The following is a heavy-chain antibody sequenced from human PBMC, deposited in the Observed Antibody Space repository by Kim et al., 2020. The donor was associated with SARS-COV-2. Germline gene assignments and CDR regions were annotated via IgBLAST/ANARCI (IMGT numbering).Heavy chain of an antibody. CDR3: ARDYRPGGSGSYYRGNAFDI. J-gene: IGHJ3*02. Sequence: GGSLRLSCAASGFTFSDYYMSWIRQAPGKGLEWVSYISSSGSTIYYADSVKGRFTISRDNAKNSLYLQMNSLRAEDTAVYYCARDYRPGGSGSYYRGNAFDIWGQGTMVTVSS. V-gene: IGHV3-11*01. CDR2: ISSSGSTI. CDR1: GFTFSDYY. D-gene: IGHD3-10*01.